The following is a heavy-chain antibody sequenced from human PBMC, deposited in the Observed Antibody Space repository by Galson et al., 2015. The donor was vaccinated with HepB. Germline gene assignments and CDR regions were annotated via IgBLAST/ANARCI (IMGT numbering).Heavy chain of an antibody. CDR2: INNRGGP. CDR1: GGSISSGGYS. Sequence: TLSLTCTVSGGSISSGGYSWSWIRQPPGKGLEWIGNINNRGGPYYNPSLKSRVTISVDTSKNQFSLKLSSVTAADTAVYYCARTQGVPLDIWGQGTMVTVSS. D-gene: IGHD3-16*01. V-gene: IGHV4-30-4*07. CDR3: ARTQGVPLDI. J-gene: IGHJ3*02.